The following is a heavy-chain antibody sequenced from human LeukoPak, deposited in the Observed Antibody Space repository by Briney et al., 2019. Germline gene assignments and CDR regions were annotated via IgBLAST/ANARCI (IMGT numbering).Heavy chain of an antibody. CDR2: IGFSANT. CDR1: GGSISSSNYY. J-gene: IGHJ4*02. D-gene: IGHD3-16*01. V-gene: IGHV4-39*01. CDR3: ARRRGGSSGLY. Sequence: SETLSLTCTVSGGSISSSNYYWGWIRQPPGKGLEWIGNIGFSANTYYNPSLKSRVTISVDTSENQFSLKLTSVTAADTAVYYCARRRGGSSGLYWGQGTLVTVSS.